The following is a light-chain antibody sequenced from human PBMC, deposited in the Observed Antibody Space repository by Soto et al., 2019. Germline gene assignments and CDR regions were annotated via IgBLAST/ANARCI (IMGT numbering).Light chain of an antibody. Sequence: DIVMTQSPDSLAVSLGERATINCKSSQSVFYSSNNKNFLAWYQQRPGQPPKLLLYWAPTRESVVPDRFSGSESGTDFALTITILQAEDVAVYYCQQYESTPPTFCQRTKLEIK. J-gene: IGKJ2*01. CDR2: WAP. V-gene: IGKV4-1*01. CDR3: QQYESTPPT. CDR1: QSVFYSSNNKNF.